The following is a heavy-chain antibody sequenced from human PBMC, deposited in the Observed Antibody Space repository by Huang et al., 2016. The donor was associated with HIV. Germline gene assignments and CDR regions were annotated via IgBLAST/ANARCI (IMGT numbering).Heavy chain of an antibody. J-gene: IGHJ6*02. V-gene: IGHV3-7*01. CDR2: IKQDESEK. CDR1: FTFGAYW. D-gene: IGHD1-7*01. Sequence: FTFGAYWMSWVRQPPGKGLEWVANIKQDESEKYYVDSVKGRFNISRDNARKVLFLEMYDLRVEDTAIYFCATKTAGMDIWGQGTTVTVSS. CDR3: ATKTAGMDI.